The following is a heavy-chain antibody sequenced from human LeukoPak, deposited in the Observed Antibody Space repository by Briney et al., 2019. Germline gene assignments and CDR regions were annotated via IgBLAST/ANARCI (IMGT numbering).Heavy chain of an antibody. V-gene: IGHV4-59*08. D-gene: IGHD5-18*01. Sequence: SSETLSLTCTVSGGSISSYYWSWIRQPPGKGLEWIGYIYYSGSTNYNPSLKSRVTISVDTSKNQFSLKLSSVTAADTAVYYCARHDEYSYGFVGGMDVWGQGTTVTVSS. CDR1: GGSISSYY. CDR3: ARHDEYSYGFVGGMDV. J-gene: IGHJ6*02. CDR2: IYYSGST.